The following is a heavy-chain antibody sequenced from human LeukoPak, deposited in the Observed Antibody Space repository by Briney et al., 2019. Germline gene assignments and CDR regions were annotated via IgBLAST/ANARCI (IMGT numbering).Heavy chain of an antibody. D-gene: IGHD6-6*01. CDR1: GFTFSSYS. J-gene: IGHJ4*02. CDR2: ISSSSSYI. V-gene: IGHV3-21*01. CDR3: ARVGLLMAARPGAFDY. Sequence: GGSLRLSCAASGFTFSSYSMNWVRQAPGKGLEWVSSISSSSSYIYYADSVKGRFTISRDNAKNSLYLQMNSLRAEDTAVYYCARVGLLMAARPGAFDYWGQGTLVTVSS.